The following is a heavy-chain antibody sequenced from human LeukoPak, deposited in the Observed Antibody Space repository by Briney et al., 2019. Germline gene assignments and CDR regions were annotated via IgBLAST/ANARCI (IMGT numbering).Heavy chain of an antibody. D-gene: IGHD3-22*01. Sequence: NPSETLSLTCTVSGGSISSSSYYWGWIRQPPGKGLEWIGSIYYSGSTYYNPSLKSRVTISVDTSKNQFSLKLSSVTAADTAVYYCARATSITVIVVAKYYFDYWGQGALVTVSS. J-gene: IGHJ4*02. CDR2: IYYSGST. CDR1: GGSISSSSYY. CDR3: ARATSITVIVVAKYYFDY. V-gene: IGHV4-39*07.